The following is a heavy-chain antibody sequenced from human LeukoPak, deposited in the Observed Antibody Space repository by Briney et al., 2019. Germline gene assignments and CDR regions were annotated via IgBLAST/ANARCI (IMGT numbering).Heavy chain of an antibody. CDR1: GYTFTHHG. J-gene: IGHJ4*02. Sequence: ASVRVSCKASGYTFTHHGISWVGQAPGQGLEWMGWISCYNGDTMYAQNVQGRVTMTTDTSTRTAYIELRSLRSDDTAMYYCARDPSNSSGYHAHFDSWGQGTLVTVSS. D-gene: IGHD3-22*01. V-gene: IGHV1-18*01. CDR3: ARDPSNSSGYHAHFDS. CDR2: ISCYNGDT.